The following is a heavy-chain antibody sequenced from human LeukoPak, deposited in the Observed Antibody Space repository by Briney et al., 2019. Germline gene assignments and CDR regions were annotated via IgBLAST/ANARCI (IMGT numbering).Heavy chain of an antibody. CDR3: AKEGSGYYYFDY. CDR2: ISGSGDST. D-gene: IGHD3-22*01. Sequence: GGSLRLSCAASGFTFSSYAMSWVRQAPGKGLEWVSAISGSGDSTYYADSVKGRFTISRDNSKNTLYLQMNSLRAEDTAMYYCAKEGSGYYYFDYWGQGTLVTVSS. V-gene: IGHV3-23*01. CDR1: GFTFSSYA. J-gene: IGHJ4*02.